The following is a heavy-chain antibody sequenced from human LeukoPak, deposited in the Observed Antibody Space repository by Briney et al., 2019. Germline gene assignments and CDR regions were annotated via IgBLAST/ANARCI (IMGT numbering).Heavy chain of an antibody. CDR2: VYYSGST. J-gene: IGHJ4*02. Sequence: SETLSLTCTVSGGSISTYYWSWIRQPPGKGLEWIGYVYYSGSTNYNPSLKSRVTISVDTSKNQFSLKLSSVTAADTAVYYCAREPEGVAAAGSFDYWGQGTLVTVSS. V-gene: IGHV4-59*12. CDR3: AREPEGVAAAGSFDY. D-gene: IGHD6-13*01. CDR1: GGSISTYY.